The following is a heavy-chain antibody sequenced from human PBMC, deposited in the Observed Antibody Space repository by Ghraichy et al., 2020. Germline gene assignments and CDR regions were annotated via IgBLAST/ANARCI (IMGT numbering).Heavy chain of an antibody. J-gene: IGHJ5*02. Sequence: SVKVSCKASGFTLTRSAVQWVRQARGQGLEWIGWIVVGSGNTDYAQKFQERVNITRDMSTSTAYMELSSLRFEDTAVYYCAADNIAVAGTKYFDPWGQGTLVTVSS. V-gene: IGHV1-58*01. D-gene: IGHD6-19*01. CDR3: AADNIAVAGTKYFDP. CDR2: IVVGSGNT. CDR1: GFTLTRSA.